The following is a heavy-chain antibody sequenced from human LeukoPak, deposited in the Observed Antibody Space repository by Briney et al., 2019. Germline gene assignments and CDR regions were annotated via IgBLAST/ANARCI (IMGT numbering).Heavy chain of an antibody. D-gene: IGHD5-18*01. CDR1: GFTFSSYW. J-gene: IGHJ6*02. Sequence: GGSLRLSCAASGFTFSSYWMHWVRQAPGKGLVWVSRINSDGSSTSYADSVKGRFTISRDNAKNTLYLQMNSLRAEDTAVYYCARDRGYSYGYYYYYYGMDVWGQGTTVTVSS. CDR3: ARDRGYSYGYYYYYYGMDV. V-gene: IGHV3-74*01. CDR2: INSDGSST.